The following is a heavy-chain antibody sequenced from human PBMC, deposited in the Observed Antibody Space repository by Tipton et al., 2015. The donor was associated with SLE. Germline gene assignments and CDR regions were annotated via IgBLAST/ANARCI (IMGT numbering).Heavy chain of an antibody. CDR3: ARDLAYWISTSCFDFFDY. Sequence: TLSLTCTVSGGSISSGSYYWSWIRQPAGKGLEWIGRIYTSGSTNYNPSLKSRVTISVDTSKNQFTRKLSSVTAADTAVYYCARDLAYWISTSCFDFFDYGGQGTLVTVSS. CDR1: GGSISSGSYY. J-gene: IGHJ4*02. V-gene: IGHV4-61*02. D-gene: IGHD2-2*01. CDR2: IYTSGST.